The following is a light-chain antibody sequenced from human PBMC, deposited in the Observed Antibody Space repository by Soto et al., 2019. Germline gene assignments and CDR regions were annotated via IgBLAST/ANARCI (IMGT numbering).Light chain of an antibody. CDR1: QGISAW. J-gene: IGKJ2*01. CDR3: QQSYRFPFT. Sequence: DIQMTQSPSFVSASVGDRVTITCRASQGISAWLAWYQQQPGKAPKLLIYDTFILESGGPSRFCGSGSGIHFTHTIRSLQPEDFGTYYCQQSYRFPFTFGQGTKLEIK. CDR2: DTF. V-gene: IGKV1-12*01.